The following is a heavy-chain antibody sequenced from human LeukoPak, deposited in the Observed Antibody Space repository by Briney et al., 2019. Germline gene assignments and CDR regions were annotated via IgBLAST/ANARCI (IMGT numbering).Heavy chain of an antibody. CDR3: ARDRHIAAAVYYYYMDV. D-gene: IGHD6-13*01. Sequence: AAVKVSCKASGYTFTSYIISWVRHAPGQGLEWMGWINAYNGNTDYAQRGQGRVTMATDTSTSTAYMELRSLRSDDTAVYYCARDRHIAAAVYYYYMDVWGKGTPVTVSS. CDR2: INAYNGNT. V-gene: IGHV1-18*01. J-gene: IGHJ6*03. CDR1: GYTFTSYI.